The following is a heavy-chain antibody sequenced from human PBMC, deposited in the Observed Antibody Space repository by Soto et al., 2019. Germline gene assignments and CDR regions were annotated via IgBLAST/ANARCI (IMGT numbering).Heavy chain of an antibody. Sequence: QVQLQESGPGLVKPSETLSLTCTVSGGSVSSGSYYWSWIRQPPGKGLEWIGYIYYSGSTNYNPSLKSRVTISVDTSKHQFTLKLSSVTAADTAVYYCARGQYWGQGTLVTVSS. CDR2: IYYSGST. CDR1: GGSVSSGSYY. CDR3: ARGQY. V-gene: IGHV4-61*01. J-gene: IGHJ4*02.